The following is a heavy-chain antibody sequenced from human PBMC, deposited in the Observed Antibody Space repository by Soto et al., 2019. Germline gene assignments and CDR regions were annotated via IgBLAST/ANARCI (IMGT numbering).Heavy chain of an antibody. Sequence: GGSLRLSCAASGLTFSGYWMSWVRQTPGKGLEWVANIRQDGSEKYYVDSVKGRFTISRDNAKNLLYLQMNSLRAEDTAVYYCGSPTCYASGRYYMDVWGKGTTVTVSS. CDR3: GSPTCYASGRYYMDV. CDR2: IRQDGSEK. V-gene: IGHV3-7*01. D-gene: IGHD3-10*01. J-gene: IGHJ6*03. CDR1: GLTFSGYW.